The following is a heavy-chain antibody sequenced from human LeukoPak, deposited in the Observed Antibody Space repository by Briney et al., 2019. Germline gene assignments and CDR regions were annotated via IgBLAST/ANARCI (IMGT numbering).Heavy chain of an antibody. Sequence: PSETLSLTCTVSGGSISSSSYYWGWIRQPPGKGLEWIGSIYYSGSTHYNPSLKSRVTISVDTSKNQFSLKLSSVTAADTAVYYCARQGAAPAAMWEDFDYWGQGTLVTVSS. J-gene: IGHJ4*02. V-gene: IGHV4-39*01. D-gene: IGHD2-2*01. CDR2: IYYSGST. CDR1: GGSISSSSYY. CDR3: ARQGAAPAAMWEDFDY.